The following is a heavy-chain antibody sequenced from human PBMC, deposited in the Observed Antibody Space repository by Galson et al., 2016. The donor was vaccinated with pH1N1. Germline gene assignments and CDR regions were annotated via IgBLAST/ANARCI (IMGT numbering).Heavy chain of an antibody. CDR1: GGTFRSYA. Sequence: SVKVSCKASGGTFRSYAISWVRQAPGQGLEWMGGLIPIYGTPNYAQKFQGRVTITADESTTTSYMELSSLRSEDTAVYYCASLWFGAPDDYYYMDVWGKGTTVIVSS. J-gene: IGHJ6*03. D-gene: IGHD3-10*01. V-gene: IGHV1-69*13. CDR3: ASLWFGAPDDYYYMDV. CDR2: LIPIYGTP.